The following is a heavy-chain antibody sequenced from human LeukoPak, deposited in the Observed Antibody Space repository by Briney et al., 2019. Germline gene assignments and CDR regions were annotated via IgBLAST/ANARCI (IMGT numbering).Heavy chain of an antibody. Sequence: KPSETLSLTCNVSGGSISSYYWSWIGQPPGKGLEWIGYIHYSGSTNYNPSLKSRVTTSVDTSKNQFSLKLSSVTAADTAVYYSACLEGDYWGQGTLVTVSS. CDR3: ACLEGDY. J-gene: IGHJ4*02. V-gene: IGHV4-59*08. CDR2: IHYSGST. D-gene: IGHD3-16*01. CDR1: GGSISSYY.